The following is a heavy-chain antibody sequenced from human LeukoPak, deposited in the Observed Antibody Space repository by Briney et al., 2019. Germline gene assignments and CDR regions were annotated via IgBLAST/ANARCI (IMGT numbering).Heavy chain of an antibody. V-gene: IGHV1-18*04. CDR1: GYTFTGYG. D-gene: IGHD3-9*01. CDR3: ARNYDILTGYYPPDY. CDR2: ISAYNGNT. Sequence: ASVKVSCKASGYTFTGYGISWVRQAPGQGLEWMGWISAYNGNTNYAQKLQGRVTMTTDTSTSTAYMELRSLRSDDTAVYYCARNYDILTGYYPPDYWGQGTLVTVSS. J-gene: IGHJ4*02.